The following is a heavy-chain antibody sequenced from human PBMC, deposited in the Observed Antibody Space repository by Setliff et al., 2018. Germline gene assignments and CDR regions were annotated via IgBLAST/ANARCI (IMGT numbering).Heavy chain of an antibody. D-gene: IGHD3-3*02. V-gene: IGHV4-38-2*02. CDR3: ARHLWGRYMAESSDYFDY. CDR2: FFHTGNT. J-gene: IGHJ4*02. Sequence: SETLSLTCTVSGYSISSGYYWGWIRQPTGKGLEWLGSFFHTGNTYYNPSLEGRVTISVDTSNNQFSLKLSSVTAADTAVYYCARHLWGRYMAESSDYFDYWGQGSRGTVSS. CDR1: GYSISSGYY.